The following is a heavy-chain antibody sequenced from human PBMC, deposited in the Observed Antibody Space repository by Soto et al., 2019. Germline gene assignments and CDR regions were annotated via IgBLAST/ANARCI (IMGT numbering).Heavy chain of an antibody. D-gene: IGHD3-10*01. CDR1: GFRFDDYG. Sequence: PGGSLRLSCAASGFRFDDYGMTWVRQAPGKGLEWVSGIGWNGGSTGYADSVKGRFTISRDNAKNSLYLQMHSLRAEDTALYYCARERLGFEYYYCAMDVWGQGTTVTVSS. CDR3: ARERLGFEYYYCAMDV. CDR2: IGWNGGST. J-gene: IGHJ6*02. V-gene: IGHV3-20*04.